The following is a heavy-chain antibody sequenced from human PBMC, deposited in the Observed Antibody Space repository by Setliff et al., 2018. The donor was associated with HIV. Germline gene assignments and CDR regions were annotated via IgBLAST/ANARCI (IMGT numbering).Heavy chain of an antibody. D-gene: IGHD1-26*01. CDR1: GFTFSTYS. CDR3: ARDRGEWELPLYYYYMDV. CDR2: ISTKGHHI. J-gene: IGHJ6*03. V-gene: IGHV3-21*01. Sequence: GGSLRLSCAASGFTFSTYSMNWVRQAPGKGLEWVSSISTKGHHIYYADSVRGRFTISRENAKNSLYLQMNSLRAENTAVYYRARDRGEWELPLYYYYMDVWGKGTTVTV.